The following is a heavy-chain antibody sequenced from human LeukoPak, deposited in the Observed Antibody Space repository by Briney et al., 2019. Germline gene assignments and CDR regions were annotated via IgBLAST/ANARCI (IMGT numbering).Heavy chain of an antibody. CDR3: ARVGSADYYYYMDV. CDR1: GGTFSSYA. V-gene: IGHV1-69*05. Sequence: GASVKVSCKASGGTFSSYAISWVRQAPGQGLEWMGGIIPIFGIANYAQKFQGRVTITTDESTSTAYMELSSLRSGDTAVYYCARVGSADYYYYMDVWGKGTTVTVSS. CDR2: IIPIFGIA. D-gene: IGHD5-12*01. J-gene: IGHJ6*03.